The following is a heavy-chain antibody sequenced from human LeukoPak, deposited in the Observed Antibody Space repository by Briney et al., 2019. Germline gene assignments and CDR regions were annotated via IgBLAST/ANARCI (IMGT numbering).Heavy chain of an antibody. CDR3: AKEYTGTFSPFPSYFDN. CDR2: ISGSGGST. CDR1: GFTFSSYG. V-gene: IGHV3-23*01. Sequence: GGSLRLSCAASGFTFSSYGMSWVRQARGKGLEWVSGISGSGGSTYYADSVKGRFTISRDNSKNTLYLRMNSLRAEDTAIYYCAKEYTGTFSPFPSYFDNWGQGALVTVSS. D-gene: IGHD1-26*01. J-gene: IGHJ4*02.